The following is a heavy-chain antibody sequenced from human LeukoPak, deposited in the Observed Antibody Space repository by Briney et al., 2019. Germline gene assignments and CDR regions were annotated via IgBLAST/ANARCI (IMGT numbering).Heavy chain of an antibody. V-gene: IGHV5-51*01. CDR2: IYPGVSDT. D-gene: IGHD3-22*01. Sequence: GESLKISCKGSGYSFTSYWIGWARQMPGKGLEWTGIIYPGVSDTRYSPSFQGQVTISADKSISTAYLQWSSLKASDTAMYYCARAPRGDSSGYYFLNPWGQGTLFTVSS. CDR3: ARAPRGDSSGYYFLNP. CDR1: GYSFTSYW. J-gene: IGHJ5*02.